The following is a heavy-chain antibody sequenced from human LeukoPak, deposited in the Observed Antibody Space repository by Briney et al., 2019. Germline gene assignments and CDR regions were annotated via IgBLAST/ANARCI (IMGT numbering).Heavy chain of an antibody. CDR1: GGSISTYY. CDR2: IYTSGST. V-gene: IGHV4-4*07. Sequence: PSETLSLTCTVSGGSISTYYWSWIRQPAGKGPEWIGRIYTSGSTNYNPSLKSRVTMSVDTSKNQFSLKLSSVTAADTAVYYCARESYRRYVHNYYYYGMDVWGQGTTVTVSS. J-gene: IGHJ6*02. CDR3: ARESYRRYVHNYYYYGMDV. D-gene: IGHD3-16*01.